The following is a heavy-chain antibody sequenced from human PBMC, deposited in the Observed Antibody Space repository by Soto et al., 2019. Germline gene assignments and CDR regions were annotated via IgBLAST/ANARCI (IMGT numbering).Heavy chain of an antibody. V-gene: IGHV3-23*01. J-gene: IGHJ4*02. CDR2: ISPNGQGI. CDR1: GFTVTSNG. CDR3: AKDRQYPRDYCHY. Sequence: EVKLLECGGGLVQPGGSLRLSCGVSGFTVTSNGVSWVRQAPGKGLEWVSAISPNGQGIWYADSVKGRFTISRDISRNTVFLQMDSLRAEDTAVYYCAKDRQYPRDYCHYWGQGTLVTVSS. D-gene: IGHD4-4*01.